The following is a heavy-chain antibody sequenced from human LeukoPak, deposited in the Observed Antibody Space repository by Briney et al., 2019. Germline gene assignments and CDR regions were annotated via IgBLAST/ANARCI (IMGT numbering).Heavy chain of an antibody. J-gene: IGHJ4*02. V-gene: IGHV3-30*18. CDR3: AKVSSDWYYFDY. D-gene: IGHD6-19*01. CDR1: GNYW. CDR2: ISYDGSNK. Sequence: GGSLRLSCAASGNYWMHWVRQAPGKGLEWVAFISYDGSNKYYADSVKGRFTISRDNSKNTLYLQMNSLRAEDTAVYYCAKVSSDWYYFDYWGQGTLVTVSS.